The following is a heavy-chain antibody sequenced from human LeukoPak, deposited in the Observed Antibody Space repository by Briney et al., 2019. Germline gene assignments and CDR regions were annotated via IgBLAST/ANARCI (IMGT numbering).Heavy chain of an antibody. V-gene: IGHV4-30-4*08. D-gene: IGHD5-18*01. Sequence: ASQTLSLTCTVSGGSISSGDYYWSWIRQPPGKGLEWIGYIYYSGSTYYNPSLKSRVTISVDTSKNQFSLKLSSVTAADMAVYYCAREVDSYGYPWYFDLWGRGTLVTVPS. CDR2: IYYSGST. CDR1: GGSISSGDYY. CDR3: AREVDSYGYPWYFDL. J-gene: IGHJ2*01.